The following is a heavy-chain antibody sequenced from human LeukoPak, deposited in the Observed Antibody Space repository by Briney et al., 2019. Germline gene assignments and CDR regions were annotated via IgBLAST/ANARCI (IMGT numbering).Heavy chain of an antibody. V-gene: IGHV4-59*01. CDR3: ARLLWYFDI. Sequence: SETLSLTCAVYGGSFSGFYWSWIRQPPGKGLEWIGYIYYSGSTNYNPSLKSRVTISVDTSKNQFSLKLSSVTAADTAVYYCARLLWYFDIWGQGTMVTVSS. CDR2: IYYSGST. CDR1: GGSFSGFY. J-gene: IGHJ3*02. D-gene: IGHD3-10*01.